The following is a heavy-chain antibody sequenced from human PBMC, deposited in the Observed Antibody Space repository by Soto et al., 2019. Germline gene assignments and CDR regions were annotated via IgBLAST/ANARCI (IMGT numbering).Heavy chain of an antibody. V-gene: IGHV4-39*01. J-gene: IGHJ4*02. CDR1: GGSIRTSGYY. CDR2: IYYTGST. CDR3: AIWRVGVGEYFNY. Sequence: SETLSLTCSVSGGSIRTSGYYWAWIRQPPGKGLEWIGSIYYTGSTYYNPSLKSRVTISVDTSKSQFSLKLNSVTAADTALYYCAIWRVGVGEYFNYWGQGTLVTVSS. D-gene: IGHD3-10*01.